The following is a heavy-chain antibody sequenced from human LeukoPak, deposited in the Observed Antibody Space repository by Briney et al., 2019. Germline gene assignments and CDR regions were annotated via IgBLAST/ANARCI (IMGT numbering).Heavy chain of an antibody. J-gene: IGHJ4*02. V-gene: IGHV4-61*02. CDR1: GGSISSGSYY. Sequence: PSETLSLTCTVSGGSISSGSYYWSWNRQPAGKGLEWIGRIYTSGSTNYNPSLKSRVTISVDTSKNQFSLKLSSVTAADTAVYYCAREFSLTYDFWSGQIDYWGQGTLVTVSS. D-gene: IGHD3-3*01. CDR2: IYTSGST. CDR3: AREFSLTYDFWSGQIDY.